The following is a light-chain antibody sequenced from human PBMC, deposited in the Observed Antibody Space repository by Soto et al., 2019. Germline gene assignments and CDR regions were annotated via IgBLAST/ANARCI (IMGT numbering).Light chain of an antibody. V-gene: IGLV2-18*02. Sequence: QSALPQPPSVSRSPGQSVIISCTGTSSDVGTYNRASWYQQPPGTAPKLMIFDVNNRTAGVPDRFSGSKSGNTASLTISGLQAEDEAVYYCSSYTSSSTYVFGTGTKLTVL. J-gene: IGLJ1*01. CDR1: SSDVGTYNR. CDR2: DVN. CDR3: SSYTSSSTYV.